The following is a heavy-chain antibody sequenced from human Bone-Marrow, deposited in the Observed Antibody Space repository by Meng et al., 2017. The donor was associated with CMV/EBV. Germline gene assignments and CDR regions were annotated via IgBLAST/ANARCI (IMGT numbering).Heavy chain of an antibody. D-gene: IGHD3-22*01. J-gene: IGHJ5*02. Sequence: SYSMGWVRQAPGKGLEWVSAISGSGGSTYYADSVKGRFTISRDNSKNTLYLQMNSLRAEDTAVYYCAKPQFYYYDSSGYYYVGSFDPWGQGTLVTVSS. CDR3: AKPQFYYYDSSGYYYVGSFDP. CDR1: SYS. CDR2: ISGSGGST. V-gene: IGHV3-23*01.